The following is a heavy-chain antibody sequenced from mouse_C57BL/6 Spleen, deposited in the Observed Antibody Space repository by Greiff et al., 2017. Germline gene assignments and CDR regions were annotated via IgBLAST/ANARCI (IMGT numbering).Heavy chain of an antibody. J-gene: IGHJ3*01. CDR2: IYPGDGDT. CDR3: ARIQDYYGSGDQAWFAY. CDR1: GYAFSSSW. V-gene: IGHV1-82*01. Sequence: QVQLQQSGPELVKPGASVKISCKASGYAFSSSWMNWVKQRPGKGLEWIGRIYPGDGDTNYNGKFKGKATLTADKSSSTAYMQLSSLTSEDSAVYFCARIQDYYGSGDQAWFAYWGQGTLVTVSA. D-gene: IGHD1-1*01.